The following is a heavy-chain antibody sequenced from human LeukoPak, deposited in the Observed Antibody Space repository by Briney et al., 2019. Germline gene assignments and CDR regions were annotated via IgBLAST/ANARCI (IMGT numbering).Heavy chain of an antibody. V-gene: IGHV3-66*02. J-gene: IGHJ6*02. CDR2: IYSGNNT. D-gene: IGHD3-3*01. CDR1: GFTVSIPY. CDR3: AKSGDFGVDYYYYYGLDV. Sequence: GGSLRLSCAASGFTVSIPYMNWVRQAPGKGLEWVSVIYSGNNTYYADSVKGRFTIFRDKSKNTLYLQMNSLRTEDTAVYYCAKSGDFGVDYYYYYGLDVWGHGPTVTVTS.